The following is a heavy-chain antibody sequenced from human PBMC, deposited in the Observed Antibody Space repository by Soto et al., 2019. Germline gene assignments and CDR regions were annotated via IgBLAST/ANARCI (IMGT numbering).Heavy chain of an antibody. CDR2: ISAYNGNR. J-gene: IGHJ4*02. V-gene: IGHV1-18*04. CDR1: GYDFSSYG. Sequence: QVQLVQSGAEVKKPGASVKVSCKASGYDFSSYGIRWVRQAPGQGLEWMGWISAYNGNRDYAQQFQGIGTMTSDTSMTTAYMELRSLTSDDTAVDYCVRDPQRKDYWGKGTLVNVSS. CDR3: VRDPQRKDY. D-gene: IGHD2-2*01.